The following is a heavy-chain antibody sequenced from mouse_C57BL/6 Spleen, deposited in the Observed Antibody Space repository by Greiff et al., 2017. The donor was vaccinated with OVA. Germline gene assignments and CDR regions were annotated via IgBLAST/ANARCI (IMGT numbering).Heavy chain of an antibody. CDR3: AMGYYDEAWFAY. Sequence: VQLQQSVAELVRPRASVTFSCTASGFYIKNTYMHWVTQRPEQGLEWIGRIDPANGNTKYAPKFQGKATITADTSSNTAYLQLSSLTSEDTAIYYGAMGYYDEAWFAYWGEGTLVTVSA. J-gene: IGHJ3*01. CDR2: IDPANGNT. CDR1: GFYIKNTY. V-gene: IGHV14-3*01. D-gene: IGHD2-3*01.